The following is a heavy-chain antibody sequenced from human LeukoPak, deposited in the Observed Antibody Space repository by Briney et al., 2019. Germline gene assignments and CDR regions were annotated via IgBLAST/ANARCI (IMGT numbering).Heavy chain of an antibody. Sequence: QPGRSLRLSCAASGFTFSSYGMHWVRQAPGKGLEWVAVIWYDGTNKYYADSVKGRFTISRDNSKNTLYLQMNSLRAEDTAVYYCARIGGDRHPIEYWGQGTLVTVSS. CDR2: IWYDGTNK. V-gene: IGHV3-33*08. CDR3: ARIGGDRHPIEY. D-gene: IGHD2-21*02. J-gene: IGHJ4*02. CDR1: GFTFSSYG.